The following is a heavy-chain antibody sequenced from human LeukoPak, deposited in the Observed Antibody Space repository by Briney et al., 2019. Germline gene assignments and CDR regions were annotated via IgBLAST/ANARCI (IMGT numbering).Heavy chain of an antibody. CDR3: ARLNIVVVPAARGWSRWFDP. J-gene: IGHJ5*02. Sequence: SETLSLTCTVSGGSISGSSYYWSWIRQPPGKGLEWIGEINHSGSTNYNPSLKSRVTISVDTSKNQFSLKLSSVTAADTAVYYCARLNIVVVPAARGWSRWFDPWGQGTLVTVSS. CDR2: INHSGST. D-gene: IGHD2-2*01. CDR1: GGSISGSSYY. V-gene: IGHV4-39*07.